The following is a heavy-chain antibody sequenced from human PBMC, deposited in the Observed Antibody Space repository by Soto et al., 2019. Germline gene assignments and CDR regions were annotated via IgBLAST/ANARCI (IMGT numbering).Heavy chain of an antibody. CDR2: ISRDGGTK. CDR3: TGEVASGY. D-gene: IGHD2-8*02. V-gene: IGHV3-30*03. Sequence: QVQLVESGGGVVQPGRSLRLSCAVSGFTVSTYGMHWVRQAPGKGLEWVAVISRDGGTKYYADSVKGRLTIYRDNSRNTLFLEMNSLRGDDMAVYYCTGEVASGYWGQGTLITVSS. CDR1: GFTVSTYG. J-gene: IGHJ4*02.